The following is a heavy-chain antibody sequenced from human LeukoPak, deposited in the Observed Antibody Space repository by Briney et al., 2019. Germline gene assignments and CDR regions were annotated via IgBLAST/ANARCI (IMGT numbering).Heavy chain of an antibody. Sequence: SETLSLTCTVSGFSISSGYYWGWIRQPPGKGLEWIGSIYHTGSTYYNPSLKSRVTISVDTSKNQFSLKLDSVTAADTAVYYCVRSFPWQQLDYWGQGTLVTVSS. CDR1: GFSISSGYY. D-gene: IGHD6-13*01. V-gene: IGHV4-38-2*02. J-gene: IGHJ4*02. CDR2: IYHTGST. CDR3: VRSFPWQQLDY.